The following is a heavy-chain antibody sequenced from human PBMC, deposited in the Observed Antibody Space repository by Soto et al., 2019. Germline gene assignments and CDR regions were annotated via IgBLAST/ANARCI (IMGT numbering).Heavy chain of an antibody. V-gene: IGHV3-23*01. D-gene: IGHD3-10*01. CDR3: AKDGLRGVIYTRYYYYMDV. CDR1: GFTFSNAW. Sequence: GGSLRLSCAASGFTFSNAWINWVRQAPGKGLEWVSAISGSGGSTYYADSVKGRFTISRDNSKNTLYLQMNSLRAEDTAVYYCAKDGLRGVIYTRYYYYMDVWGKGTTVTVSS. CDR2: ISGSGGST. J-gene: IGHJ6*03.